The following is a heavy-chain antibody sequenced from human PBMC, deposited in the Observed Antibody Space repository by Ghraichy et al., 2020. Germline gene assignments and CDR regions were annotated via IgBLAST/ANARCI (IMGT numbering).Heavy chain of an antibody. CDR2: IWYDGSNK. D-gene: IGHD2-21*01. CDR1: GFTFSSYG. J-gene: IGHJ4*02. V-gene: IGHV3-33*01. Sequence: GESLNISCAASGFTFSSYGMHWVRQAPGKGLEWVAVIWYDGSNKYYADSVKGRFTISRDNSKNTLYLQMNSLRAEDTAVYYCARDFNGMYCGGDCYYPDYWGQRTLVTVSS. CDR3: ARDFNGMYCGGDCYYPDY.